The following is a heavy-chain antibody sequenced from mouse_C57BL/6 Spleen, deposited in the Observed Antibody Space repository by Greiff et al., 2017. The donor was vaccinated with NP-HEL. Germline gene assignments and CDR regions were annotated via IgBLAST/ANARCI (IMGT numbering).Heavy chain of an antibody. J-gene: IGHJ2*01. D-gene: IGHD1-2*01. Sequence: QVQLQQPGAELVKPGASVKLSCKASGYTFTSYWMQWVKQRPGQGLEWIGEIDPSDSYTNYNQKFKGKATLTVDTSASTAYMQLSSRTSEDSAVYYCARGYSYWGQGTTLTVSS. CDR3: ARGYSY. V-gene: IGHV1-50*01. CDR2: IDPSDSYT. CDR1: GYTFTSYW.